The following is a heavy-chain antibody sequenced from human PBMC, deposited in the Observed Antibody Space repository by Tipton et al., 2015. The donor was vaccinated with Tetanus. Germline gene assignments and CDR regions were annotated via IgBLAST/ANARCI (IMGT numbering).Heavy chain of an antibody. CDR1: GGSISSYF. J-gene: IGHJ4*02. Sequence: TLSLTCTVSGGSISSYFWSWIRQPPGKGLEWIGYIYYSGSTNYNPSLKSRATISVDTSKNQFSLKLSSVTAADTVVYYCARGVWFGPGPKYYFDYWGQGTLVTVSS. D-gene: IGHD3-10*01. V-gene: IGHV4-59*12. CDR2: IYYSGST. CDR3: ARGVWFGPGPKYYFDY.